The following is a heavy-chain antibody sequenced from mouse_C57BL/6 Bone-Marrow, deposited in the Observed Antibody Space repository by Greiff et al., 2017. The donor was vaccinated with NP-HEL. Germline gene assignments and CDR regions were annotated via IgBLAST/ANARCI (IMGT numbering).Heavy chain of an antibody. Sequence: VHVKQSGAELVRPGASVKLSCTASGFNIKDDYMHWVKQRPEQGLEWIGWIDPENGDTEYASKFQGKATITADTSSNTAYLQLSSLTSEDTAVYYCTFYYMGTGWGQGTTLTVSS. D-gene: IGHD2-1*01. J-gene: IGHJ2*01. CDR3: TFYYMGTG. V-gene: IGHV14-4*01. CDR2: IDPENGDT. CDR1: GFNIKDDY.